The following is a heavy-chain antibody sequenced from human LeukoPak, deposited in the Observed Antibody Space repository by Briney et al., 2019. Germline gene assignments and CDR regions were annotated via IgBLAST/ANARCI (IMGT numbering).Heavy chain of an antibody. Sequence: SQTLSLTCTVSGGSISSGDYYWSWIRQPPGKGLEWIGYIYYSGSTYYSPSLKSRVTISVDTSKNQFSLKLSSVTAADTAVYYCARGRDDSSGYYDRAFDYWGQGTLVTVSS. CDR2: IYYSGST. J-gene: IGHJ4*02. D-gene: IGHD3-22*01. CDR3: ARGRDDSSGYYDRAFDY. V-gene: IGHV4-30-4*01. CDR1: GGSISSGDYY.